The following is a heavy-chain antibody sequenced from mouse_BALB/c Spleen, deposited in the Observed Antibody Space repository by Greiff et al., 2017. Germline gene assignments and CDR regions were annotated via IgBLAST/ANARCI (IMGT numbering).Heavy chain of an antibody. CDR3: ASYYGDAMDY. V-gene: IGHV14-4*02. CDR2: IDPENGDT. Sequence: EVQLQQSGAELVRSGASVKLSCTASGFNIKDYYMHWVKQRPEQGLEWIGWIDPENGDTEYAPKFQGKATMTADTSSNTAYLQLSSLTSEDTAVYYCASYYGDAMDYWGQGTSVTVSS. CDR1: GFNIKDYY. D-gene: IGHD1-1*01. J-gene: IGHJ4*01.